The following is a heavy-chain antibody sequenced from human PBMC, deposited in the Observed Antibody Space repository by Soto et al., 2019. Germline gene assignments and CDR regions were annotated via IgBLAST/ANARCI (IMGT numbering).Heavy chain of an antibody. J-gene: IGHJ6*03. CDR2: INHSGST. CDR1: GGSFSGYY. Sequence: SETLSLTCAVYGGSFSGYYWSWIRQPPGKGLEWIGEINHSGSTNYNPSLKSRVTISVDTSKNQFSLKLSSVTAADTAVYYCARGVRDYYYMDVWGKGTTVTVSS. CDR3: ARGVRDYYYMDV. D-gene: IGHD3-10*01. V-gene: IGHV4-34*01.